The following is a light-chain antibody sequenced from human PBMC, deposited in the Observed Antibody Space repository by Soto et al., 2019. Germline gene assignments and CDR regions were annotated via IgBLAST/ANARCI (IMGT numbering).Light chain of an antibody. CDR3: QQSANSPVT. V-gene: IGKV3-20*01. Sequence: TVLTQSPGTLSLSPGERATLYCRSSQSVSSTYVAWYQQKPGQAPRLLIFGASSRATGIPDRFSGSGSGTDFTLTISRLEPEDFAVYYCQQSANSPVTFGQGTKLEIK. CDR1: QSVSSTY. CDR2: GAS. J-gene: IGKJ2*01.